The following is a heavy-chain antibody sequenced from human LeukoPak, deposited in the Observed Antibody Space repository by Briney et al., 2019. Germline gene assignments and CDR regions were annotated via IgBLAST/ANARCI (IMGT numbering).Heavy chain of an antibody. J-gene: IGHJ3*02. V-gene: IGHV4-34*01. Sequence: SETLSLTCAVYGGSFSGYYWSWIRQPPGKGLEWIGEINHSGSTNYNPSLKSRVTISVDTSKNQFSLKLSSVTAADTAVYYCARWTYYDFWSGSPDAFDIWGQGTMVTVFS. CDR3: ARWTYYDFWSGSPDAFDI. D-gene: IGHD3-3*01. CDR2: INHSGST. CDR1: GGSFSGYY.